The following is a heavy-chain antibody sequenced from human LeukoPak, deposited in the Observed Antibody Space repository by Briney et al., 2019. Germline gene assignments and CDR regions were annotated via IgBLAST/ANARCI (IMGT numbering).Heavy chain of an antibody. CDR1: GGSFSGYY. J-gene: IGHJ4*02. V-gene: IGHV4-31*11. D-gene: IGHD3-22*01. CDR2: IYYSGST. Sequence: PSETLSLTCAVYGGSFSGYYWSWIRQHPGKGLEWIGYIYYSGSTYYNPSLKSRVTISVDTSKNQFSLKLSSVTAADTAVYYCVAYYDSSGYGYRGQGTLVTVSS. CDR3: VAYYDSSGYGY.